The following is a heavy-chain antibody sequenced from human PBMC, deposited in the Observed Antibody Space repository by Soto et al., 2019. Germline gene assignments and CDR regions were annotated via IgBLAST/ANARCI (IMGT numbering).Heavy chain of an antibody. CDR2: ISTYNGNT. CDR1: GYTFTSYG. CDR3: ARGPGGPDGPGDY. D-gene: IGHD2-15*01. V-gene: IGHV1-18*01. J-gene: IGHJ4*02. Sequence: ASVKVSCKAAGYTFTSYGLSWVRQAPGQGLEWMGWISTYNGNTNYAQKLQDRVTMTTDTSASTAYMELSSLRSEDTAVYYCARGPGGPDGPGDYWGQGTLVTVSS.